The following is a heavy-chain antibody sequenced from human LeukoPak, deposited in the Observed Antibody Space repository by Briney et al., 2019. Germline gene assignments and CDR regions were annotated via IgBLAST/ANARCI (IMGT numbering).Heavy chain of an antibody. CDR1: GGSFSSYY. Sequence: SETLSLTCAVYGGSFSSYYWSWIRQPPGEGLEWIGEIHHSGSTNYNPSLKSRVTISVDTSKNQFSLKLSSVTAADTAVYYCASGVGFWSGYWGYWGQGTLVTVSS. V-gene: IGHV4-34*01. CDR2: IHHSGST. J-gene: IGHJ4*02. CDR3: ASGVGFWSGYWGY. D-gene: IGHD3-3*01.